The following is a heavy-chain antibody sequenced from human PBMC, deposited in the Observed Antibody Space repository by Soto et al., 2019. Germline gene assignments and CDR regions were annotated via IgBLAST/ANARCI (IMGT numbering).Heavy chain of an antibody. Sequence: SETLSLTCAVSGYSISSGYYWGWIRQTPGKGLEWIASIYHSGSTYYNPSLKSRVTISVDTSENQFSLKLTSVTAADTAVYYCARGAATVTPGWFDPWGQGIMVTVSS. CDR3: ARGAATVTPGWFDP. CDR2: IYHSGST. CDR1: GYSISSGYY. J-gene: IGHJ5*02. V-gene: IGHV4-38-2*01. D-gene: IGHD4-17*01.